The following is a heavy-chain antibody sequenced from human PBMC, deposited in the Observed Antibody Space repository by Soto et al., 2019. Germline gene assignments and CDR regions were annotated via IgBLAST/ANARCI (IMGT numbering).Heavy chain of an antibody. D-gene: IGHD3-10*01. CDR2: IWYDGSNK. CDR1: GFTFSSYG. V-gene: IGHV3-33*01. J-gene: IGHJ6*03. CDR3: ATAAHYYGSGSPDNYYYYYYMDV. Sequence: QVQLVESGGGVVQPGRSLRLSCAASGFTFSSYGMHWVRQAPGKGLERVAGIWYDGSNKSYADSVNGRCTIAIDNSKNSLYLQMNSLRAEDTAVYYCATAAHYYGSGSPDNYYYYYYMDVWGKGTTVTVSS.